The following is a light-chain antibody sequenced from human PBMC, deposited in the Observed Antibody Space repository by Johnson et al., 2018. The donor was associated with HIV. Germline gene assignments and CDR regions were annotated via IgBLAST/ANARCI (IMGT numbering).Light chain of an antibody. CDR1: SSNIGNNY. Sequence: QSVLTQSPSVSAAPGQKVTISCSGSSSNIGNNYVSWYQQFPGTAPKLLIYDNNKRPSGIPDRFSGSKSGTSATLVITGLQTGDEAEYYCGTWDSSLSAYNYVFGIGTKVTVL. V-gene: IGLV1-51*01. CDR3: GTWDSSLSAYNYV. CDR2: DNN. J-gene: IGLJ1*01.